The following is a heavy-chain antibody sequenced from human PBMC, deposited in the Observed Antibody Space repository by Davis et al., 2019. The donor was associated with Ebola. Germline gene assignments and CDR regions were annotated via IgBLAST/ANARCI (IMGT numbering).Heavy chain of an antibody. V-gene: IGHV1-46*01. Sequence: ASVKVSCKSSGGTFSSFAVGWVRQAPGQGLEWMGIINPSGGSTSYAQKFQGRVTMTRDTSTSTVYMELSSLRSEDTAVYYCARGIVVVPAAIRENWFDPWGQGTLVTVSS. D-gene: IGHD2-2*02. J-gene: IGHJ5*02. CDR3: ARGIVVVPAAIRENWFDP. CDR2: INPSGGST. CDR1: GGTFSSFA.